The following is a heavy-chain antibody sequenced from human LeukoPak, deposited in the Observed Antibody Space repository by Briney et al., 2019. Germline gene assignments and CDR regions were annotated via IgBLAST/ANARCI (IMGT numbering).Heavy chain of an antibody. V-gene: IGHV3-23*01. CDR1: GFTFSSYA. CDR2: ISGSGGST. Sequence: GGSLRLSCAASGFTFSSYAMSWVRQAPGKGLEWVSAISGSGGSTYYADFVKGRFTISRDNSKNTLYLQMNSLRAEDTAVYYCAKKGGYDSSGYYPLDYWGQGTLVTVSS. J-gene: IGHJ4*02. CDR3: AKKGGYDSSGYYPLDY. D-gene: IGHD3-22*01.